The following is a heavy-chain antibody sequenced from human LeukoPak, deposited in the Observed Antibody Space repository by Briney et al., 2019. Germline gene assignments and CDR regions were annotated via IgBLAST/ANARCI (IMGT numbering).Heavy chain of an antibody. Sequence: ASVKVSCKASGGTFSSYAISWVRQAPGQGLEWMGRIIPILGMANYAQKFQGRVTITADKSTSTAYMELSSLRSEDTAVYYCASQYSSGWYPNNWGQGTLVTVSS. CDR2: IIPILGMA. D-gene: IGHD6-19*01. CDR3: ASQYSSGWYPNN. CDR1: GGTFSSYA. J-gene: IGHJ4*02. V-gene: IGHV1-69*04.